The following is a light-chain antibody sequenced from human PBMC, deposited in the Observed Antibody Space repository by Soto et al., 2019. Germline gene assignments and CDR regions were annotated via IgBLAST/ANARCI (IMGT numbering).Light chain of an antibody. Sequence: EIGLTQSPGTLSLSPGERATLSCRASQSVSSSYLAWHQQKPGQAPRLLIYGASSRATGIPDRFSGSGSGTDCTLTISRLEPEDFAVYYCQQYDRSPWTFGQGTKVEIK. CDR2: GAS. J-gene: IGKJ1*01. CDR3: QQYDRSPWT. CDR1: QSVSSSY. V-gene: IGKV3-20*01.